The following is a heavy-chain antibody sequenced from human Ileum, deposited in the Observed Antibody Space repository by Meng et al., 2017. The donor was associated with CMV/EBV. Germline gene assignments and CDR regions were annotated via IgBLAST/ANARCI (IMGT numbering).Heavy chain of an antibody. CDR2: TNHSGST. CDR1: GGSFSGYY. J-gene: IGHJ3*02. V-gene: IGHV4-34*01. Sequence: SETLSLTCAVYGGSFSGYYWSWIRQPPGKGLEWIGETNHSGSTNYNPSLKSRVTISVDTSKNQFSLKLSFVTAADTAVYYCARVGLRYCSSTSCYRGGPSHAFDIWGQGTMVTVSS. CDR3: ARVGLRYCSSTSCYRGGPSHAFDI. D-gene: IGHD2-2*02.